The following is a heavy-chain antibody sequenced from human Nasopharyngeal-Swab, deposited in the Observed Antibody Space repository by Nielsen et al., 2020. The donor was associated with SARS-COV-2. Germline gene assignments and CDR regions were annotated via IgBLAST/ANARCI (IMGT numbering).Heavy chain of an antibody. CDR1: GFTFSSFG. Sequence: GGSLRLFCAASGFTFSSFGMHWVRQAPGKGLEWVAFIAHDASNEYYGDSVKGRLSISRDSSKNTLYLQMDSLRGEDTAVYYCARDAPAHYGAFYWGRGTLVTVSS. D-gene: IGHD4-17*01. J-gene: IGHJ4*02. V-gene: IGHV3-30*03. CDR2: IAHDASNE. CDR3: ARDAPAHYGAFY.